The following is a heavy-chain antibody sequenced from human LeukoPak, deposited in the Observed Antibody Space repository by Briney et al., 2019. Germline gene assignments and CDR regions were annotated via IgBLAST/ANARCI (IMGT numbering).Heavy chain of an antibody. CDR3: ARSHTVTTESFDY. V-gene: IGHV1-69*06. Sequence: ASVKVSCKASGGTFSSYAISWVRQAPGQGLEWMGGIIPIFGTANYAQKFQGRVTITADKSTSTAYMELSSLRSEDTAVYYCARSHTVTTESFDYWGQGTLVTVSS. CDR2: IIPIFGTA. J-gene: IGHJ4*02. D-gene: IGHD4-11*01. CDR1: GGTFSSYA.